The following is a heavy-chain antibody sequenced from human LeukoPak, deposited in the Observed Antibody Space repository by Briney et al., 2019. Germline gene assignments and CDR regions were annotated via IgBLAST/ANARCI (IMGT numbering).Heavy chain of an antibody. V-gene: IGHV3-23*01. CDR3: STQRGTIVGALAYYFDY. CDR1: GVTFSSYA. D-gene: IGHD1-26*01. Sequence: GGSLRLSCAASGVTFSSYAMSWVGHAPRKGLQWGSAISGSGGSTYYADSVKGRFTISRDKSKNTLYLQMNSLKTEDTAVYYCSTQRGTIVGALAYYFDYWGQGTLVTVSS. J-gene: IGHJ4*02. CDR2: ISGSGGST.